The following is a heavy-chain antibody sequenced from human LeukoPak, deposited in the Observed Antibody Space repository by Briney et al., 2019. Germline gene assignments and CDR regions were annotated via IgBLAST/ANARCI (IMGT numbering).Heavy chain of an antibody. Sequence: GGSLRLSCAASGFTFSSYGMHWVRQAPGKGLEWVAFIRYDGSNKYYADSVKGRFTISRDNSKNTLYLQMNSLRAEDTAVYYCANGSGRIAVAASGYWGQGTLVTVSS. CDR2: IRYDGSNK. CDR3: ANGSGRIAVAASGY. D-gene: IGHD6-19*01. CDR1: GFTFSSYG. J-gene: IGHJ4*02. V-gene: IGHV3-30*02.